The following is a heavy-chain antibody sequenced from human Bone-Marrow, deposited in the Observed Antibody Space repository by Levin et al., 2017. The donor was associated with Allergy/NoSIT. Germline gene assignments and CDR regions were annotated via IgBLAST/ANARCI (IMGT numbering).Heavy chain of an antibody. V-gene: IGHV3-30*03. CDR1: GFNFKNYA. Sequence: GESLKISCVASGFNFKNYAMHWVRLAPGRGPEWMAVISSDGLDTYYGDSVRGRFTISRDNSKNSLFLHMTSLKLEDTGVYYCARSGGRYTRSSRPFAYWGQGTQVIVSS. CDR2: ISSDGLDT. D-gene: IGHD5-12*01. J-gene: IGHJ1*01. CDR3: ARSGGRYTRSSRPFAY.